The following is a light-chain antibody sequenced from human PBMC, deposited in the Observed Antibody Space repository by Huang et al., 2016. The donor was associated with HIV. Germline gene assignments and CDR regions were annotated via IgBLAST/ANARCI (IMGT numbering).Light chain of an antibody. CDR1: QDIRSS. CDR2: AAS. CDR3: QQYYTTPRDT. Sequence: DIQMTQSPSSLSASVGDRVTITCRASQDIRSSLAWYQPKPGKAPKLLLFAASRLESGVPSMFSGSGSGTDYTLTISSLQPEEFATYACQQYYTTPRDTFGQGTRLAIK. J-gene: IGKJ5*01. V-gene: IGKV1-NL1*01.